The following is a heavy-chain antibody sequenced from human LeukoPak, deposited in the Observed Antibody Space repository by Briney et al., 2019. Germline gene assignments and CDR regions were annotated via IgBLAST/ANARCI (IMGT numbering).Heavy chain of an antibody. J-gene: IGHJ4*02. D-gene: IGHD2-2*01. CDR3: AKDSLYTTSWTPLDY. CDR2: IGSRGITT. V-gene: IGHV3-23*01. CDR1: GFTFSTYA. Sequence: GSLRLSCAASGFTFSTYALSWVRQSPGKGLEWVSAIGSRGITTYYAASAKGRLTISRDNSKNTLYLQMNSLRAEDTALYYCAKDSLYTTSWTPLDYWGQGTLVTVSS.